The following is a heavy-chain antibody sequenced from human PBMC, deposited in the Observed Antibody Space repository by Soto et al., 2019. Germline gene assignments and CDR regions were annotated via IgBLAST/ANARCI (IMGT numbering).Heavy chain of an antibody. J-gene: IGHJ6*02. Sequence: QMPLVQSGAEVKKTESSVKVSCTASGYTFTYRYLHWVRQAPGQALEWMDWITGLNGDTNFAQKFQGRVTSTRDRSMTTASMELSSLTSDDTGIYYCATPGAYGGPSCGMDVWGQGTSVTVSS. CDR1: GYTFTYRY. CDR3: ATPGAYGGPSCGMDV. V-gene: IGHV1-45*02. CDR2: ITGLNGDT. D-gene: IGHD3-10*01.